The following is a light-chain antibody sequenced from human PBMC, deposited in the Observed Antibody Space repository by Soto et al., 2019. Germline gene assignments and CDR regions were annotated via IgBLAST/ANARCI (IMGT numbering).Light chain of an antibody. CDR1: SSDVGGYNY. CDR3: CSYAGAYPLI. J-gene: IGLJ2*01. CDR2: DVA. V-gene: IGLV2-11*01. Sequence: QSVLTQPRSVSGSPGQSVTVSCTGSSSDVGGYNYVSWYQQHPGKAPKLLISDVANRASGVPDRFSGSKSGNTASLTISGLQPDDEAEYFCCSYAGAYPLIFGGGTKLTVL.